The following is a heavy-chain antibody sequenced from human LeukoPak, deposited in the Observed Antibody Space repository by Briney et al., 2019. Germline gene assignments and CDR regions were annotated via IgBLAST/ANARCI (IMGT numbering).Heavy chain of an antibody. CDR2: IYYSGST. Sequence: PSETLSLTCTVSGGSISSYYWSWIRQPPGKGLEWIGYIYYSGSTNYNPSLKSRVTMSVDTSKNQFSLKLSSVTAADTAVYYCARDRDDTYSSSWYIDYWGQGTLVTVSS. D-gene: IGHD6-13*01. V-gene: IGHV4-59*12. CDR3: ARDRDDTYSSSWYIDY. CDR1: GGSISSYY. J-gene: IGHJ4*02.